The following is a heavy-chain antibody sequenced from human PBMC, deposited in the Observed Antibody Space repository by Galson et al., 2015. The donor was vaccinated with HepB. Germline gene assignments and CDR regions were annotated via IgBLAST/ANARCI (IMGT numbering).Heavy chain of an antibody. Sequence: SLRLSCAASGFTFSSYAMHWVRQAPGKGLEWVAVISYDGSNKYYADSVKGRFTISRDNSKNTLYLQMNSLRAEDTAVYYCARGDYYDSSGYPPGRDYWGQGTLVTVSS. V-gene: IGHV3-30*04. J-gene: IGHJ4*02. CDR2: ISYDGSNK. CDR3: ARGDYYDSSGYPPGRDY. CDR1: GFTFSSYA. D-gene: IGHD3-22*01.